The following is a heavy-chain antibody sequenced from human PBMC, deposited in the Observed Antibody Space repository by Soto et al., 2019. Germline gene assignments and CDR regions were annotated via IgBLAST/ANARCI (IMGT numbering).Heavy chain of an antibody. Sequence: SETLSLTCPVSCASVSSYYWSWFRQPVGKGLEWIGRIHSSGNVNYNPSLESRVTMSLDTSKNQFSPRLSSLTAADTALYLCARDVGKNYWGKGTWVTVSS. D-gene: IGHD3-10*01. CDR1: CASVSSYY. J-gene: IGHJ4*02. CDR2: IHSSGNV. V-gene: IGHV4-4*07. CDR3: ARDVGKNY.